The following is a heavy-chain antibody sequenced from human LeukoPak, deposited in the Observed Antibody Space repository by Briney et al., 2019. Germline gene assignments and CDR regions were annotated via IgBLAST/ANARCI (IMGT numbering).Heavy chain of an antibody. CDR1: GFTFNTYG. V-gene: IGHV3-33*06. CDR3: AKGRFSNYGFDY. D-gene: IGHD4-11*01. CDR2: IWYDGSDK. Sequence: GGSLRLSCAASGFTFNTYGMHWVRQAPGKGLEGVATIWYDGSDKNYADSVKARFTISRDNSESTLYLQMNSLRAEDTAVYYCAKGRFSNYGFDYWGKGTLVTVSS. J-gene: IGHJ4*02.